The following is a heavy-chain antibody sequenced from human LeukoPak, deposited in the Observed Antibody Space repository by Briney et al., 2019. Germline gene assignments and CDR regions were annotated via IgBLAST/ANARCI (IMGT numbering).Heavy chain of an antibody. Sequence: ASVKVSCKASGYIFADYDIHWVRQAPGQSLEWMGWINCGNGDTIFSQKFQDRVTITRNTSATTAYMELNSLRSEDTAVYYCASLWFGELAPFDPWGQGTLVTVSS. CDR1: GYIFADYD. V-gene: IGHV1-3*01. CDR3: ASLWFGELAPFDP. CDR2: INCGNGDT. D-gene: IGHD3-10*01. J-gene: IGHJ5*02.